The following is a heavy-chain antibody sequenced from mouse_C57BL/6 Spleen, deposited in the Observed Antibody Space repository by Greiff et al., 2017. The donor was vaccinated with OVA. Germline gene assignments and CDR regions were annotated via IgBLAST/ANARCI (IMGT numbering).Heavy chain of an antibody. Sequence: QVQLQQPGAELVMPGASVKLSCKASGYTFTSYWMHWVKQRPGQGLEWIGEIDPSDSYTNYNQKFKGKSTLTVDKSSSTAYMQLSSLTSEDSAVYYCARRNYDGYAMDYWGQGTSVTVSS. D-gene: IGHD2-3*01. J-gene: IGHJ4*01. CDR3: ARRNYDGYAMDY. CDR1: GYTFTSYW. CDR2: IDPSDSYT. V-gene: IGHV1-69*01.